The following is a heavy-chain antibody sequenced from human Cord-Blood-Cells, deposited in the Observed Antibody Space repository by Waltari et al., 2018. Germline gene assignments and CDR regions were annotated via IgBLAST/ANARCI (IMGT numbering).Heavy chain of an antibody. CDR2: TYYRSKWYN. CDR1: RDRAPSNRAA. V-gene: IGHV6-1*01. J-gene: IGHJ2*01. Sequence: QVQLQQSGPGQVHPSPPLPPTCALSRDRAPSNRAAWNWISQSPSRGLEWLGRTYYRSKWYNDYAVSVKSRITINPDTSKNQFSLQLNSVTPEDTAVYYCAREGANSDWYFDLWGRGTLVTVSS. CDR3: AREGANSDWYFDL. D-gene: IGHD7-27*01.